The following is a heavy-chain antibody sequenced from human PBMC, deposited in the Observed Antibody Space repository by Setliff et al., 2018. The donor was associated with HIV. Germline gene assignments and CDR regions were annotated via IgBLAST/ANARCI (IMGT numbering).Heavy chain of an antibody. D-gene: IGHD1-7*01. Sequence: KTSETLSLTCSVSGGSMSIGSYYWMWIRQPAGKGLEWIGHFYSSGGTDYNPSLKSRVTISIDTSKNKFSLSMTSVTAADTAVYYCARAEPGWNLANPQSDYWGQGTLVTVSS. CDR1: GGSMSIGSYY. V-gene: IGHV4-61*09. CDR2: FYSSGGT. CDR3: ARAEPGWNLANPQSDY. J-gene: IGHJ4*02.